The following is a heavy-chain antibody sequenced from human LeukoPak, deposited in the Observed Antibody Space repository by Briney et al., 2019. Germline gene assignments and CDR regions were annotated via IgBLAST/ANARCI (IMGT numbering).Heavy chain of an antibody. D-gene: IGHD3-22*01. Sequence: SETLSLTCTVSGGSISSYYWSWIRQPPGKGLEWIGYIYYSGSTNYNPSLKSRVTISVDTSKNQFSLKLSSVTAADQAVDYCAGSSYDSSGVHWGQRTLVTVSS. CDR3: AGSSYDSSGVH. V-gene: IGHV4-59*01. CDR2: IYYSGST. J-gene: IGHJ4*02. CDR1: GGSISSYY.